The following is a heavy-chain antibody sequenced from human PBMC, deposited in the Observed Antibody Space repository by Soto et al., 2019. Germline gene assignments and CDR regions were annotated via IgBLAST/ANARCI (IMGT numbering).Heavy chain of an antibody. CDR3: GRWGRIVAAASVD. Sequence: EVQLVESGGGLVQPGGSLRLSCAVSGLTFSNYWMNWVRQAPGKGLVWVSRINSDGSSTDYADSVKGRFTISRDNARNTLYLEMHSLRAEDTALYYCGRWGRIVAAASVDWGQGTLVTVSS. CDR2: INSDGSST. D-gene: IGHD6-25*01. J-gene: IGHJ4*02. CDR1: GLTFSNYW. V-gene: IGHV3-74*01.